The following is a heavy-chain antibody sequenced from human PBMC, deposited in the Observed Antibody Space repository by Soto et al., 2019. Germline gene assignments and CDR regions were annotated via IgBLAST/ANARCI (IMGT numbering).Heavy chain of an antibody. J-gene: IGHJ4*02. D-gene: IGHD2-8*01. Sequence: QVQLQESGPGLVKPSQTLSLTCTVSGGSISSGDYYWSWIRQPPGKGLEWIGNIYDRGSNYYNSSLKTRVNITIATSKNQFSLKLTSMSAAGTAVYYCARDNGVGLWGQGTLVTVSS. V-gene: IGHV4-30-4*01. CDR2: IYDRGSN. CDR3: ARDNGVGL. CDR1: GGSISSGDYY.